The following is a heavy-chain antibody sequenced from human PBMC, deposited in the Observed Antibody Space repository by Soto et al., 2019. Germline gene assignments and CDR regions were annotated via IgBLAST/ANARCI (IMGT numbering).Heavy chain of an antibody. CDR3: AKDQNYGSGSYFDY. CDR1: GFTFSSYG. V-gene: IGHV3-30*18. CDR2: ISYDGSNK. D-gene: IGHD3-10*01. J-gene: IGHJ4*02. Sequence: GGSLRLSCAASGFTFSSYGMHWVRQAPGKGLEWVAVISYDGSNKYYADSVKGRFTISRDNSKNTLYLQMNSLRAEDTAVYYCAKDQNYGSGSYFDYWGQGTLVTVSS.